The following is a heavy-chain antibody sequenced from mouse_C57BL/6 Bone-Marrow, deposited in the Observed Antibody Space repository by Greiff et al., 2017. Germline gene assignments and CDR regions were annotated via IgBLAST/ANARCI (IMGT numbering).Heavy chain of an antibody. Sequence: VQLKESGPGLVQPSQSLSITCTVSGFSLTSYGVHWVRQSPGKGLEWLGVIWRGGSTDYNAAFMSRLSITKDNSKSQVFFKMNSLQADDTAIYYCAKNSGGSSPYARDYWGQGTSVTVSS. CDR1: GFSLTSYG. V-gene: IGHV2-5*01. CDR3: AKNSGGSSPYARDY. J-gene: IGHJ4*01. D-gene: IGHD1-1*01. CDR2: IWRGGST.